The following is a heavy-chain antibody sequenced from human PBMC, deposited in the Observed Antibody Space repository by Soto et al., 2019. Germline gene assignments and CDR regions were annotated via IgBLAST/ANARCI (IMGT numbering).Heavy chain of an antibody. V-gene: IGHV1-18*01. CDR3: ARDRGVAPPVAGNTHYYYYMDV. J-gene: IGHJ6*03. Sequence: QDQLVQSEVEVKKPGASVKVSCKASGYSFTNYGITWVRQAPGQGFEWMGWISAYNGNTNYAQKFQGRVTMTTDASTSTAYLGLRSLRSDDTAVYYCARDRGVAPPVAGNTHYYYYMDVWGKGTKVTVSS. CDR2: ISAYNGNT. D-gene: IGHD6-19*01. CDR1: GYSFTNYG.